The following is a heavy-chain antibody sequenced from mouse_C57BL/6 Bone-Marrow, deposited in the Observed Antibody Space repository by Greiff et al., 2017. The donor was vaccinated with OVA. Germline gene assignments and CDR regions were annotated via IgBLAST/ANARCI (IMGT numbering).Heavy chain of an antibody. CDR1: GYTFTSYW. CDR2: INPSNGGT. D-gene: IGHD1-1*01. CDR3: ARGFITTVVAHWYFDV. J-gene: IGHJ1*03. V-gene: IGHV1-53*01. Sequence: QVQLKQPGTELVKPGASVKLSCKASGYTFTSYWLHWVRQGPGQGLEWMGNINPSNGGTNNNEKFKSKATLTVDKSSSTSYMQLSSLTSEDSAVYYCARGFITTVVAHWYFDVWGTGTTVTVSS.